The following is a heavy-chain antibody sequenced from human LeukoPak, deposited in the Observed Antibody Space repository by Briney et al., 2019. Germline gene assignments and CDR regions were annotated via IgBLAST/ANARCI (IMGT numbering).Heavy chain of an antibody. CDR3: ARDYYGSWSYVGNFDY. Sequence: GASVKVSCKASGGTFISYAISWVRQAPGQGLEWMGGIIPIFGTANYAQKFQGRVTITADESTSTAYMELSSLRSEDTAVYYCARDYYGSWSYVGNFDYWGQGTLVTVSS. V-gene: IGHV1-69*13. D-gene: IGHD3-10*01. CDR2: IIPIFGTA. CDR1: GGTFISYA. J-gene: IGHJ4*02.